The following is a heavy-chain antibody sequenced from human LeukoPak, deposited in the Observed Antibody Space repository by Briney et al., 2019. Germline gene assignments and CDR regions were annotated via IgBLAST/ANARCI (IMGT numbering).Heavy chain of an antibody. D-gene: IGHD6-13*01. Sequence: GGSLRLSCAASGFTVSSNYMSWVRQAPGKGLEWVSVIYSGGSTYYADSVKGRFTISRDNSKNTLYLQMNSLRAEDTAVYYCARDPAAGTPSRANYYGMDVWGQGTTVTVSS. J-gene: IGHJ6*02. CDR2: IYSGGST. CDR3: ARDPAAGTPSRANYYGMDV. CDR1: GFTVSSNY. V-gene: IGHV3-66*01.